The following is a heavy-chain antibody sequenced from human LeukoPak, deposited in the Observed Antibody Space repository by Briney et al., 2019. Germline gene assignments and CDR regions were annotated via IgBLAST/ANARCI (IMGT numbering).Heavy chain of an antibody. J-gene: IGHJ4*02. V-gene: IGHV3-30*03. CDR3: ARGYCSSTSCYAADY. D-gene: IGHD2-2*01. Sequence: GRSLRLSCAASGFTFSSYGMLWVRQAPGKGLEWVAVISYDGSNKYYADSVKGRFTISRDNSKNTLYLQMNSLRAEDTAVYYCARGYCSSTSCYAADYWGQGTLVTVSS. CDR1: GFTFSSYG. CDR2: ISYDGSNK.